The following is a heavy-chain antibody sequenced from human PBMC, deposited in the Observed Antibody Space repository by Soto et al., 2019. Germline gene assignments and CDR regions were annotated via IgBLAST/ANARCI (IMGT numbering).Heavy chain of an antibody. CDR1: GFSFSIFA. J-gene: IGHJ4*02. D-gene: IGHD5-18*01. V-gene: IGHV3-23*01. CDR2: ISSGGGTT. Sequence: EVHLLESGGGFLQPGGSLRLSCAASGFSFSIFAMNWVRQAPGKGLEWVSTISSGGGTTLYADSVKGRFTISRDKSKNTVSLQMNSLRAEDTAVYYCVRGYSYVWGQGTLVTVSS. CDR3: VRGYSYV.